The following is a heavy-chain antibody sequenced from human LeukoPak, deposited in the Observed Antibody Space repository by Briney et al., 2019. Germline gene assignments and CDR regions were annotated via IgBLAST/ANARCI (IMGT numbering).Heavy chain of an antibody. CDR3: ARDSSSSAFWPQAYDY. D-gene: IGHD6-6*01. V-gene: IGHV1-18*01. J-gene: IGHJ4*02. Sequence: ASVKVSCKASGYTFTSYGISWVRQAPGQGLEWMGWISAYNGNTNYAQKLQGRVTMTTDTSTSTAYMELRSLRSDDTAVYYCARDSSSSAFWPQAYDYWGQGTLVTVSS. CDR2: ISAYNGNT. CDR1: GYTFTSYG.